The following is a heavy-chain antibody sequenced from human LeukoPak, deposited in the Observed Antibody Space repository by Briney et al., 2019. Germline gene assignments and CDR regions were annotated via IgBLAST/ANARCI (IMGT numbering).Heavy chain of an antibody. V-gene: IGHV1-2*02. D-gene: IGHD3-10*01. Sequence: GASVTVSCTAAGYTFTWYYMHWVRQAPGHGLEWMGWINPNSGGTNYAQKFQGRVTMTRDTSISTAYMELSRLTSDDTAVYYCARDPPIGGADVFDIWGQGTMVTVSS. J-gene: IGHJ3*02. CDR1: GYTFTWYY. CDR2: INPNSGGT. CDR3: ARDPPIGGADVFDI.